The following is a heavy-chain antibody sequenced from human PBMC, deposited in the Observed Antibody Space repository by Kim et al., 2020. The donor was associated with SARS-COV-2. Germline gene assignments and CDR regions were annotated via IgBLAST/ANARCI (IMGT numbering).Heavy chain of an antibody. CDR3: ARESGHMVVVVVAPYYYYYVDV. D-gene: IGHD2-15*01. Sequence: SETLSLTCAVYGGSFSGYYWSWIRQPPGKGLEWIGEINHSGSTNYNPSLKSRVTISVDTSKNQFSLKLSPVTAADTAVYYCARESGHMVVVVVAPYYYYYVDVWGKGTTVTVSS. CDR2: INHSGST. V-gene: IGHV4-34*01. J-gene: IGHJ6*03. CDR1: GGSFSGYY.